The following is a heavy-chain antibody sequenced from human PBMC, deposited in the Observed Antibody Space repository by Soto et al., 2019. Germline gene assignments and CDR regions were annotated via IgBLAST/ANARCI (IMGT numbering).Heavy chain of an antibody. CDR2: INPIDAST. V-gene: IGHV1-46*01. CDR1: GYDYTNYY. CDR3: SRKGYTHRKSGLDV. J-gene: IGHJ6*02. Sequence: QAHLEQSGTEVKNPGASVKVSCKASGYDYTNYYMHWVRQTTGQGLEWVRVINPIDASTSYTQKFQERVTLTTDQSTSTVYLELSSLKADATAVYYCSRKGYTHRKSGLDVWGQGTTVIVSS. D-gene: IGHD5-18*01.